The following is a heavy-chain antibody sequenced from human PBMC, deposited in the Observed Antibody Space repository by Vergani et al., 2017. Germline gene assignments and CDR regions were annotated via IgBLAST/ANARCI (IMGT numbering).Heavy chain of an antibody. D-gene: IGHD2-15*01. V-gene: IGHV4-39*01. Sequence: QVQLQESGPGLVKPSETLSLTCTVSGDSVISTDYHCGWIRQPPGKGLEWIGSMDYSGSTSYNPPLESRISISFETPKNQFSLRLTSVTAADTAVYYCASKRGACRAAYCHSYDFWGPGTLVGVSS. CDR1: GDSVISTDYH. CDR3: ASKRGACRAAYCHSYDF. CDR2: MDYSGST. J-gene: IGHJ4*02.